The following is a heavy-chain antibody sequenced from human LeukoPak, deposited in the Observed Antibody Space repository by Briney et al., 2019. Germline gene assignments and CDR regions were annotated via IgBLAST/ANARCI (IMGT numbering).Heavy chain of an antibody. CDR3: ASWVSYCSSTSCRPGDAFDI. CDR2: INPNSGGT. D-gene: IGHD2-2*01. V-gene: IGHV1-2*02. CDR1: GYTFTGYY. J-gene: IGHJ3*02. Sequence: GASVKVSCKASGYTFTGYYMHWVRQAPGQRLEWMGWINPNSGGTNYAQKFQGRVTMTRDTSISTAYMELSRLRSDDTAVYYCASWVSYCSSTSCRPGDAFDIWGQGTMVTVSS.